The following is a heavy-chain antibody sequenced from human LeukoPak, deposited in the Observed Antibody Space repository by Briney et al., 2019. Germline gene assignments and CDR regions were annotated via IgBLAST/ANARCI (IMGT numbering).Heavy chain of an antibody. CDR1: GGSISSYY. J-gene: IGHJ1*01. D-gene: IGHD3-16*01. Sequence: PSETLSLTCTVSGGSISSYYWSWIRQPPGKGLEWIGYIYYSGSTNYNPSLKSRVTISVDTSKNQFSLKLSSVTAADTAVYYCAKDDAWGRLQHWGQGTLVTVSS. CDR2: IYYSGST. V-gene: IGHV4-59*01. CDR3: AKDDAWGRLQH.